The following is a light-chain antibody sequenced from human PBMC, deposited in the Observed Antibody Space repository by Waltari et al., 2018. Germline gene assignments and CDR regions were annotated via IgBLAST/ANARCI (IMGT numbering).Light chain of an antibody. Sequence: DIQMTQSPSSLSASVGDRVTITCRASQSINRYLNWYQKKTGKAPKVLIYGASNLQGGVPSRFRGSGSGTDFTLTITSLQPEDFATYYCQQSDDDTWTFGQGTKVEIK. CDR2: GAS. J-gene: IGKJ1*01. CDR1: QSINRY. CDR3: QQSDDDTWT. V-gene: IGKV1-39*01.